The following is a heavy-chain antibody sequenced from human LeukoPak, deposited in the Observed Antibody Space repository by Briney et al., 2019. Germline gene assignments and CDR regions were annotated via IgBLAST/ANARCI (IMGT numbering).Heavy chain of an antibody. D-gene: IGHD3-22*01. CDR3: ARGGDNTGYYGDAFDI. CDR1: NGFFRGYY. Sequence: SETPSLTRGVYNGFFRGYYGSWMPQSPGEGGGWIGEVNHSGSPNYNPSLKSRVIISRDTSNNQFSLELSSVTAADTAVYYCARGGDNTGYYGDAFDIWGQGTVVTVSS. J-gene: IGHJ3*02. CDR2: VNHSGSP. V-gene: IGHV4-34*01.